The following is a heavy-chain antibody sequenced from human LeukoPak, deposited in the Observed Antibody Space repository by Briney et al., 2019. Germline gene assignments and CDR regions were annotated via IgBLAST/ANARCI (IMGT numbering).Heavy chain of an antibody. CDR1: GVSISSSNW. Sequence: SGTLSLTCAVSGVSISSSNWWSWVRQPPGKGLEWIGEIYHSGSTNYNPSLKSRVTISVDKSKNQFSLKLSSVTAADTAVYYCARAVVVPAAIVWFDPWGQGTLVTVSS. CDR2: IYHSGST. V-gene: IGHV4-4*02. D-gene: IGHD2-2*01. CDR3: ARAVVVPAAIVWFDP. J-gene: IGHJ5*02.